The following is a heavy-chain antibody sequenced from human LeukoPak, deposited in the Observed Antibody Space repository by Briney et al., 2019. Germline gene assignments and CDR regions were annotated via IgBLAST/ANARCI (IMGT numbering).Heavy chain of an antibody. CDR3: ARGRRTATYYESGYYYCFDF. CDR1: GGSFSVEY. J-gene: IGHJ6*03. CDR2: INHSGST. Sequence: SETLSLTCAVYGGSFSVEYWIWSSQPPGKGLEWIGEINHSGSTNYNPSLKSRVTISVDTSKNQFSLKLSSVTAADTAVYYCARGRRTATYYESGYYYCFDFWGKGTTVTVSS. V-gene: IGHV4-34*01. D-gene: IGHD3-3*01.